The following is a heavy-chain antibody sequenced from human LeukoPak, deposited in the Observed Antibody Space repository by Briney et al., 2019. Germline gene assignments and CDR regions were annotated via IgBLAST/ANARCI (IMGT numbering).Heavy chain of an antibody. CDR1: GGSISSGDYY. V-gene: IGHV4-30-4*01. D-gene: IGHD5-24*01. CDR3: AREKMATNWFDP. CDR2: IYYSGST. Sequence: LSETLSLTCTVSGGSISSGDYYWSWIRQPPGKGLEWIGYIYYSGSTYYNPSLKSRVTISVDTSKNQFSLKLSSVTAADTAVYYCAREKMATNWFDPWGQGTLVTVSS. J-gene: IGHJ5*02.